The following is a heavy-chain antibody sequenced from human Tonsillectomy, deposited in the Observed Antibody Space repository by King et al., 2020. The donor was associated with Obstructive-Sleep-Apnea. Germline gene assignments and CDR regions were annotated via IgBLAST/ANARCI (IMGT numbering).Heavy chain of an antibody. Sequence: QLVQSGGGVVQPGRSLRLSCAASGFTFSSYGMHWVRQAPGTGLEWVAVIWYDGSNKYYADSVKGGFTISRDNSKNTLYLQMNSMRAEDTAVYYCARDTADYYDSSGYYYYYGMDVWGQGTTVTVSS. CDR2: IWYDGSNK. D-gene: IGHD3-22*01. V-gene: IGHV3-33*01. CDR1: GFTFSSYG. J-gene: IGHJ6*02. CDR3: ARDTADYYDSSGYYYYYGMDV.